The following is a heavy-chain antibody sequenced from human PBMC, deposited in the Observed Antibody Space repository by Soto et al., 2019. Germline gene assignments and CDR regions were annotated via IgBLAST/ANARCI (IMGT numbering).Heavy chain of an antibody. Sequence: QVPLVESGGGVVQPGRSLRLSCAASGFTFSRYGMHWVRQAPGKGLEWVAVISYDGSNKYYADSVKGRFTISRDNSKNTLYLHKNSLRAKDTAVYYCAKGEHCSSTICYFYYYGMDVWGQGTTVTVSS. D-gene: IGHD2-2*01. CDR3: AKGEHCSSTICYFYYYGMDV. J-gene: IGHJ6*02. CDR2: ISYDGSNK. V-gene: IGHV3-30*18. CDR1: GFTFSRYG.